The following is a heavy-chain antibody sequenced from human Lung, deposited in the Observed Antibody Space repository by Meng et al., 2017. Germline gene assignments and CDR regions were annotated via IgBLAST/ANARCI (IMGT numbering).Heavy chain of an antibody. CDR2: INHSGST. V-gene: IGHV4-34*01. Sequence: VRLQQWGAGLLKPSETLSLTCVVSGGSFSDYYWSWIRQPPGKGLEWIGGINHSGSTNYNPSLESRATISVDTSQNNLSLKLSSVTAADSAVYYCARGPTTMAHDFDYWGQGTLVTVSS. CDR1: GGSFSDYY. J-gene: IGHJ4*02. D-gene: IGHD4-11*01. CDR3: ARGPTTMAHDFDY.